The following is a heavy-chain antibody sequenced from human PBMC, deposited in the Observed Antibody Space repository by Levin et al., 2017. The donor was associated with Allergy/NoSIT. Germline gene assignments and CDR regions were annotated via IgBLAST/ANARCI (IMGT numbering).Heavy chain of an antibody. J-gene: IGHJ4*02. V-gene: IGHV3-21*01. Sequence: GGSLRLSCAASGFTFSSYSMNWVRQAPGKGLEWVSSISSSSSYIYYADSVKGRFTISRDNAKNSLYLQMNSLRAEDTAVYYCAREGRIAAAGTSIPWIDYWGQGTLVTVSS. CDR2: ISSSSSYI. CDR3: AREGRIAAAGTSIPWIDY. D-gene: IGHD6-13*01. CDR1: GFTFSSYS.